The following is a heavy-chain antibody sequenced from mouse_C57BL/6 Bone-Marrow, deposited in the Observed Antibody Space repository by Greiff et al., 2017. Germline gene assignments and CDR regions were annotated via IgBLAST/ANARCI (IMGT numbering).Heavy chain of an antibody. V-gene: IGHV1-64*01. D-gene: IGHD1-1*01. CDR2: IHPNSGST. J-gene: IGHJ1*03. CDR3: ARETYYCASSWYFDV. Sequence: VQLQQPGAELVKPGASVKLSCKASGYTFTSYWMPWVKQRPGQGLEWIGMIHPNSGSTNYNEKFKSKATLTVDKSTSTAYMQLSSLTSEYSAVYYCARETYYCASSWYFDVWGTGTTVTVSS. CDR1: GYTFTSYW.